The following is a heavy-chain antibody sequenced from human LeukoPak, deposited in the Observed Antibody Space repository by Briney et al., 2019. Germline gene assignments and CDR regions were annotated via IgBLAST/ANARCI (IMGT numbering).Heavy chain of an antibody. J-gene: IGHJ6*02. CDR1: GGTFSSYT. D-gene: IGHD5-24*01. V-gene: IGHV1-69*04. Sequence: SVKVSCKASGGTFSSYTISWVRQAPGQGLEWMGRIIPILGIANYAQKFRGRVTITADKSTSTAYMELSSLRSEDTAVYYCARDLEMATIQGYYYYGMDVWGQGTTVTVSS. CDR2: IIPILGIA. CDR3: ARDLEMATIQGYYYYGMDV.